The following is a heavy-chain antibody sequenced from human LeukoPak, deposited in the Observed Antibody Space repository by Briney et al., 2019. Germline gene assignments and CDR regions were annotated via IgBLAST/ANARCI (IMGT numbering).Heavy chain of an antibody. V-gene: IGHV3-30*02. CDR3: AKDRDPSAVAVIDY. D-gene: IGHD6-19*01. Sequence: GGSLRLSCAASGFTFSSYWMSWVRQAPGKGLEWVAFIRYDGSNKYCADSVKGRFTISRDNSKNTLSLQMNSLRAEDTAVYYCAKDRDPSAVAVIDYWGQGTLVTVSS. CDR1: GFTFSSYW. J-gene: IGHJ4*02. CDR2: IRYDGSNK.